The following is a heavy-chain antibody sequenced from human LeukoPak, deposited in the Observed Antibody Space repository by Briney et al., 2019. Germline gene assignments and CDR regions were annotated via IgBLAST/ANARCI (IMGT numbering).Heavy chain of an antibody. Sequence: SETLSLTCSVSGDSISTSSYYWGWIRQPPGKGLEWIGTIYYSGSTYYNPSLTSRVTISVDTSKNQFSLKLSSVTAADTAVYYCARRTRYGGNGWGYFDYWGQGTLVTVSS. CDR2: IYYSGST. CDR1: GDSISTSSYY. J-gene: IGHJ4*02. CDR3: ARRTRYGGNGWGYFDY. V-gene: IGHV4-39*01. D-gene: IGHD4-23*01.